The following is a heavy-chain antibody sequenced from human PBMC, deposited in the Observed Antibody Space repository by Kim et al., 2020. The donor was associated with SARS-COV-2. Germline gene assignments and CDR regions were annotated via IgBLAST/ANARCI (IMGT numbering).Heavy chain of an antibody. Sequence: SETLSLTCAVYGGSFSGYYWSWIRQPPGKGLEWIGEINHSGSTNYNPSLKSRVTISVDTSKNQFSLKLSSVTAADTAVYYCARGRPYGSGSYYKGYYYYGMDVWGQGTTVTVSS. CDR1: GGSFSGYY. CDR3: ARGRPYGSGSYYKGYYYYGMDV. CDR2: INHSGST. D-gene: IGHD3-10*01. V-gene: IGHV4-34*01. J-gene: IGHJ6*02.